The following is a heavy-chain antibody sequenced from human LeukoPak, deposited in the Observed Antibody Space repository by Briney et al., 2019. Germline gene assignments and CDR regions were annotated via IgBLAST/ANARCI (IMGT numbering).Heavy chain of an antibody. J-gene: IGHJ4*02. Sequence: ASVKVSCTASGYTFTGYYMHWVRQAPGQGLEWMGWINPHSGGTNYAQKFQGRVTMTRDTSINTAYMELSRLRSDDTAVYYCARVLGEVGPFDYWGQGTLVTVSS. D-gene: IGHD1-26*01. V-gene: IGHV1-2*02. CDR1: GYTFTGYY. CDR2: INPHSGGT. CDR3: ARVLGEVGPFDY.